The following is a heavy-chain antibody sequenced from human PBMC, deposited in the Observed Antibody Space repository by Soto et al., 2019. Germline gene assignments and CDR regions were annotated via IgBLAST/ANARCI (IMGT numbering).Heavy chain of an antibody. Sequence: QVQLQESGPGLVKPSETLSLTCTVSGGSISSYYWSWIRQPPGKGLEWIGYIYYSGSTNYNPSLKSRVTLSVDTSKNPFPLKLSSVTAAGTGVYYCAREGEYYDFWSGYYNGGYLDYWGQGTLVTVSS. CDR3: AREGEYYDFWSGYYNGGYLDY. CDR1: GGSISSYY. V-gene: IGHV4-59*01. D-gene: IGHD3-3*01. CDR2: IYYSGST. J-gene: IGHJ4*02.